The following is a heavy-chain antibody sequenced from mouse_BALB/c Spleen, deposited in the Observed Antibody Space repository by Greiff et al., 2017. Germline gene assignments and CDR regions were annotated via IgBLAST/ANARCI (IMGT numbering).Heavy chain of an antibody. CDR1: GYSITSDYA. V-gene: IGHV3-2*02. CDR3: ARGDYGSFYAMDY. J-gene: IGHJ4*01. CDR2: ISYSGST. D-gene: IGHD1-1*01. Sequence: EVKLVESGPGLVKPSQSLSLTCTVTGYSITSDYAWNWIRQFPGNKLEWMGYISYSGSTSYNPSLKSRISITRDTSKNQFFLQLNSVTTEDTATYYCARGDYGSFYAMDYWGQGTSVTVSS.